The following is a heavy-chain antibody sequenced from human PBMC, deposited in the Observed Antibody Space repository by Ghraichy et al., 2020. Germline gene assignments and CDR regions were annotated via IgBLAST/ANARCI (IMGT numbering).Heavy chain of an antibody. V-gene: IGHV4-59*01. CDR2: IYYSGST. D-gene: IGHD6-13*01. CDR3: ARDSAGDRAQPGSSSWYGLDAFDI. CDR1: GGSISSYY. Sequence: SETLSLTCTVSGGSISSYYWSWIRQPPGKGLEWIGYIYYSGSTNYNPSLKSRVTISVDTSKNQFSLKLSSVTAADTAVYYCARDSAGDRAQPGSSSWYGLDAFDIWGQGTMVTVSS. J-gene: IGHJ3*02.